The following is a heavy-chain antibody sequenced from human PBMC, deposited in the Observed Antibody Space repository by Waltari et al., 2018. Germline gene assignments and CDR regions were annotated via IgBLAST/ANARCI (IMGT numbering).Heavy chain of an antibody. V-gene: IGHV1-69-2*01. CDR2: VEPEDGER. CDR1: GYTFTDYY. J-gene: IGHJ4*02. CDR3: ATVSRDGYNWCFDY. D-gene: IGHD5-12*01. Sequence: EVQLVQSGAEVKKPGATGTISCKASGYTFTDYYMHWVQQAPGKGLEWMGRVEPEDGERVYAVKIQGSVTISAETSTDTAYMELSSLRSEDTAVYYCATVSRDGYNWCFDYWGQGTLVTVSS.